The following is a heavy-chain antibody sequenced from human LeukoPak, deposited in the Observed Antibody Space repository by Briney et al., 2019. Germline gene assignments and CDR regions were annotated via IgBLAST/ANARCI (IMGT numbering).Heavy chain of an antibody. CDR1: GGTFSSYA. Sequence: GASVKVSCKASGGTFSSYAISWVRQAPGQGLEWMGGIIPIFGTANYAQKFQGRVTITADESTSTAYMEPGSLRSEDTAVYYCARDASSAYYYYGMDVWGQGTTVTVSS. J-gene: IGHJ6*02. D-gene: IGHD3-22*01. V-gene: IGHV1-69*13. CDR2: IIPIFGTA. CDR3: ARDASSAYYYYGMDV.